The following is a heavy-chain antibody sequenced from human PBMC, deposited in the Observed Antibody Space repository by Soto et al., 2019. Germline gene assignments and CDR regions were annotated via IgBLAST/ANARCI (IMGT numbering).Heavy chain of an antibody. CDR1: GGSISSGGYY. V-gene: IGHV4-31*03. CDR2: IYYSGST. CDR3: ARSYYDSSGYYFDY. D-gene: IGHD3-22*01. J-gene: IGHJ4*02. Sequence: TKCLTCTVSGGSISSGGYYWSWIRQHPGKGLEWIGYIYYSGSTYYNPSLKSRVTISVDTSKNQFSLKLSSVTAADTAVYYCARSYYDSSGYYFDYWGQGTLVTVSS.